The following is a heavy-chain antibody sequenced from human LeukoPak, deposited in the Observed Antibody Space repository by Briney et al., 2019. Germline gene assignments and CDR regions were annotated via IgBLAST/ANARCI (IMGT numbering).Heavy chain of an antibody. D-gene: IGHD6-13*01. J-gene: IGHJ5*02. Sequence: PGGSLRLSCAASGFTFSSYGMHWARQAPGKGLEWVAFIRYDGSNKYYADSVKGRFTISRDNSKNTLYLQMNSLRAEDTAVYYCAKAHSSSWYSFTAWGQGTLVTVSS. CDR2: IRYDGSNK. V-gene: IGHV3-30*02. CDR3: AKAHSSSWYSFTA. CDR1: GFTFSSYG.